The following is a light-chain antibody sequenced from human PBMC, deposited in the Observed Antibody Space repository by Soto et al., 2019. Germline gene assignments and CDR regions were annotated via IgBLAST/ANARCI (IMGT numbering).Light chain of an antibody. CDR2: KAS. J-gene: IGKJ1*01. Sequence: DILMTQSPSTLSASNGDRVTITCRASQNITIWLAWYQQKPGKAPKLLVYKASTLESGVPSRFSGSGSGTEFTLTIGSLQPDDFATYHCQQYSTYSRTFGQGTKVEIK. CDR3: QQYSTYSRT. V-gene: IGKV1-5*03. CDR1: QNITIW.